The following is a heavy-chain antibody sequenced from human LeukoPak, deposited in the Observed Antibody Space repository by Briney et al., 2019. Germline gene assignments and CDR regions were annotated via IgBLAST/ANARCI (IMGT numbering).Heavy chain of an antibody. D-gene: IGHD1-26*01. V-gene: IGHV3-23*01. CDR2: ISGSAGST. CDR3: AKVGGSFHFDY. Sequence: PGGSLRLSCAASGFTFSSYAMSWVHQAPGKGLEWVSAISGSAGSTYYADSVKGRFTITRDNSKNTLYLQMNSLRAEDTAVYYCAKVGGSFHFDYWGQGTLVTVSS. CDR1: GFTFSSYA. J-gene: IGHJ4*02.